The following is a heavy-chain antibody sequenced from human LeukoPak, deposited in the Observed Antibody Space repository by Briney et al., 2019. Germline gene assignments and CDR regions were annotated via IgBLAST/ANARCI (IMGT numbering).Heavy chain of an antibody. CDR2: IYHSGRT. CDR3: ARERPDYGEDYFDY. V-gene: IGHV4-31*03. J-gene: IGHJ4*02. Sequence: PSETLSLTCTVFGGSISSGGYYWSWIRQHPGKGLEWIGYIYHSGRTYYNPSLKSRVTISVDTSKNQFSLKLSSVTAADTAVYYCARERPDYGEDYFDYWGQGTLVTVSS. D-gene: IGHD4-17*01. CDR1: GGSISSGGYY.